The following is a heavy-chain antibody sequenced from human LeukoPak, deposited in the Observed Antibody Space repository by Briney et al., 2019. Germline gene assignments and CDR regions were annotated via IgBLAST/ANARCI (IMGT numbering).Heavy chain of an antibody. CDR3: AKDRHCYDSSGTPRGDVDP. V-gene: IGHV3-23*01. D-gene: IGHD3-22*01. CDR1: GFTFSSYA. CDR2: ISGSGGST. J-gene: IGHJ5*02. Sequence: PGGSLRLSCAASGFTFSSYAMSWVRQAPGKGLEWVSAISGSGGSTYYADSVKGRFTISRDNSKNTLYLQMNSLRAEDTAVYYCAKDRHCYDSSGTPRGDVDPWGQGTLVTVSS.